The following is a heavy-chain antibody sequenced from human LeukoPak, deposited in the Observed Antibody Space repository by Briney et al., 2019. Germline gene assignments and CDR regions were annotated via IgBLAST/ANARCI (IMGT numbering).Heavy chain of an antibody. J-gene: IGHJ4*02. CDR3: AKDVSGIAAAGHFDY. CDR1: GFTFSSYA. CDR2: ISGSGGST. V-gene: IGHV3-23*01. D-gene: IGHD6-13*01. Sequence: GGSLRLSCAASGFTFSSYAMSWVRQAPGKGLEWVSAISGSGGSTYYADSVKGRFTISRDNSKNTLYLQINSLRAEDTAVYYCAKDVSGIAAAGHFDYWGQGTLVTVSS.